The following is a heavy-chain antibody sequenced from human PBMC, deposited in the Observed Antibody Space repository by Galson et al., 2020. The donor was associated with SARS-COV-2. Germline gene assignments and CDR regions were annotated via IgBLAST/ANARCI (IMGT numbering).Heavy chain of an antibody. Sequence: GGSLRLSCAASGFTFSSYAMSWVRQAQGKGLEWVSAISGSGGSTYYADSVKGRFTISRDNSKNTLYLQMNSLRAEDTAVYYCAKDFGSSPSNWFDPWGQGTLVTVSS. J-gene: IGHJ5*02. V-gene: IGHV3-23*01. CDR1: GFTFSSYA. CDR3: AKDFGSSPSNWFDP. D-gene: IGHD6-6*01. CDR2: ISGSGGST.